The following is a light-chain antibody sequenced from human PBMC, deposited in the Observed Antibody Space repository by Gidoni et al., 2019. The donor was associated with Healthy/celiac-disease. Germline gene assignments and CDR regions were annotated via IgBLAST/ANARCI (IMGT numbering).Light chain of an antibody. J-gene: IGKJ4*01. Sequence: EIVMTQSPATLSVSPGERATLSCRASQSVSSNLAWYQQKPGQAPRLLIYGASTRATGIPARFSGSGSGTEFTLTISSLQSEDFAVYYCQQSRTFXGXTKVEIK. CDR1: QSVSSN. CDR2: GAS. CDR3: QQSRT. V-gene: IGKV3-15*01.